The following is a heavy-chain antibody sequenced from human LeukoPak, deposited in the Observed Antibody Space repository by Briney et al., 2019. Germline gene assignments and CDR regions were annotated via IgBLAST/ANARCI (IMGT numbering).Heavy chain of an antibody. J-gene: IGHJ5*02. Sequence: PGGSLRLSCAASGFTFSSYAMSWVRQAPGKGLEWVSAISGSGGSTYYADSVKGRFTISRDNSKNALYLQMNSLRAEDTAVYYCAKGVGESYRNWFDPWGQGTLVTVSS. CDR3: AKGVGESYRNWFDP. CDR2: ISGSGGST. D-gene: IGHD3-10*01. V-gene: IGHV3-23*01. CDR1: GFTFSSYA.